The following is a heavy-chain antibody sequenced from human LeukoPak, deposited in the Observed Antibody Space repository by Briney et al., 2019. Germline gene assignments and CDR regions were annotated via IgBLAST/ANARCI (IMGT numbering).Heavy chain of an antibody. Sequence: GGSLRLSCAASGFTFSDYYMSWIRQAPGKGLEWVSYISSGSSLIHYADSVKGRFTISRDNAKNSLYLQMNNLRVEDTAVYYCAPTYYYESSGHQGGQGTLVTVSA. CDR3: APTYYYESSGHQ. J-gene: IGHJ4*02. V-gene: IGHV3-11*06. CDR1: GFTFSDYY. CDR2: ISSGSSLI. D-gene: IGHD3-22*01.